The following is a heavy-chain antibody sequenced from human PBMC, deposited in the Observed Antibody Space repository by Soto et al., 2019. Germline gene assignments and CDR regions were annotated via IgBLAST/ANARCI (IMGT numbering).Heavy chain of an antibody. D-gene: IGHD3-22*01. Sequence: SETLSLTCTVSGGSISDDTYYWGWIRQPPGKGLEWIGSMYYSGASSYNPSLKSRVSMSVDTSKKQLSLRLTSVTAADTAVYYCARLHCDSPNCVPLDPWGQGTLVTVSS. CDR1: GGSISDDTYY. J-gene: IGHJ5*02. CDR2: MYYSGAS. CDR3: ARLHCDSPNCVPLDP. V-gene: IGHV4-39*01.